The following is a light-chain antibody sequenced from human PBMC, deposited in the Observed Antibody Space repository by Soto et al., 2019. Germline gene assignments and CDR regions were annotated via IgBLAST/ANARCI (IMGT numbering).Light chain of an antibody. CDR2: GAS. V-gene: IGKV3-15*01. J-gene: IGKJ5*01. Sequence: DIVMTQSPATLSVNPGERATLSCRASQSVSSSLAWYQQRPGQAPRLLIYGASTRATDIPARFSGSGSGTEFTLTITNLQSEDFAIYYCQHYNNWSTFGQGTRLEIK. CDR1: QSVSSS. CDR3: QHYNNWST.